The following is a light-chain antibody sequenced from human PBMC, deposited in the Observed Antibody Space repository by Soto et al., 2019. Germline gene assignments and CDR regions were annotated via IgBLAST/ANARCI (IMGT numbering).Light chain of an antibody. Sequence: QSVLTQPPSASGTPGQRVTISCSGSNSNIGSNTVSWYQQLPGTAPELLIYSNNQRPSGVPDRFSASKSGTSASLPISGLQSEDEADYYCAAWDDSLNGLVFGGGTKVTVL. CDR3: AAWDDSLNGLV. CDR2: SNN. V-gene: IGLV1-44*01. J-gene: IGLJ2*01. CDR1: NSNIGSNT.